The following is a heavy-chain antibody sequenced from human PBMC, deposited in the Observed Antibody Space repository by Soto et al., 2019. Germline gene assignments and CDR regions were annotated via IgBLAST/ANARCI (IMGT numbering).Heavy chain of an antibody. CDR2: ISGSGGST. CDR3: AKAKAVAGDFLLGV. D-gene: IGHD6-19*01. V-gene: IGHV3-23*01. Sequence: GGSLRLSCAASGFTFSSYAMSWVRQAPGKGLEWVSAISGSGGSTYYADSVKGRFTISRDNSKNTLYLQMNSLRAEDTAVYYCAKAKAVAGDFLLGVWGKGTTVTVSS. J-gene: IGHJ6*04. CDR1: GFTFSSYA.